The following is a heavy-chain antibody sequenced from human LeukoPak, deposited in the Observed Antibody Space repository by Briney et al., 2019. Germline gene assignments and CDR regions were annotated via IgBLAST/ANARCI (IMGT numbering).Heavy chain of an antibody. CDR2: TKNKANSYTT. Sequence: PGGSLRLSCAASGFTFGDHYMDWVRQAPGKGLEWVSRTKNKANSYTTQYAATVKVRFTVSRDDSKNSLSLQLNTLETEDTAVYYCARDDSARLDYWGQGTLVTVSS. J-gene: IGHJ4*02. D-gene: IGHD3-22*01. CDR3: ARDDSARLDY. CDR1: GFTFGDHY. V-gene: IGHV3-72*01.